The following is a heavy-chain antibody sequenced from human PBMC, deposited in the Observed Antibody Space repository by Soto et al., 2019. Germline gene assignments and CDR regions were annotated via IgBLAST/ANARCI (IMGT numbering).Heavy chain of an antibody. CDR1: VFTFSSYS. Sequence: EVQLVESGGGLVQPGGSLRLSCAASVFTFSSYSMNWFRQAPGKGLEWVSYISSGSSTIYYADSVKGRFTISRDNAKNSLYLQMNSLRAEDTAVYYCARVYGIPVAGTLDFWGQGTLVTVSS. D-gene: IGHD6-19*01. V-gene: IGHV3-48*01. CDR2: ISSGSSTI. J-gene: IGHJ4*02. CDR3: ARVYGIPVAGTLDF.